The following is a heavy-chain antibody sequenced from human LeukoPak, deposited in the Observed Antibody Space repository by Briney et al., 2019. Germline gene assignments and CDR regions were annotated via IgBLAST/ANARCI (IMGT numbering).Heavy chain of an antibody. J-gene: IGHJ3*02. CDR3: ARHMGSGERYYYDSDAFDI. CDR1: GGSISSGSYY. Sequence: PSETLSLTCTVSGGSISSGSYYWSWIRQPAGKGLEWIGRIYTSGSTNYNPSLKSRVTISVDTSKTQFSLKLSSVTAADTAVYYCARHMGSGERYYYDSDAFDIWGQGTMVTVSS. CDR2: IYTSGST. V-gene: IGHV4-61*02. D-gene: IGHD3-10*01.